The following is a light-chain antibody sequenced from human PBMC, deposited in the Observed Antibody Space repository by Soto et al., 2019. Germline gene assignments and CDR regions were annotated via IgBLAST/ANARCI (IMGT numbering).Light chain of an antibody. V-gene: IGKV1-5*03. CDR3: QQSYSTPLT. Sequence: DIQMTQSPSTLSASVGDTVTVTCRASQSVSSWLAWFQQKPGKAPKLLIYKASSLQSGVSSRFSGGGSGTEFTLTISSLQPEDFATYYCQQSYSTPLTFGGGTKVDIK. J-gene: IGKJ4*01. CDR1: QSVSSW. CDR2: KAS.